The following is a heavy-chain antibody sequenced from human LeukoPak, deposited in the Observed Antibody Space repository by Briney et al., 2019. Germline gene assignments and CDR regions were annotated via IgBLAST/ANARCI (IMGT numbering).Heavy chain of an antibody. CDR1: GGSFSGYY. V-gene: IGHV4-34*01. CDR3: ARGPPSAAIAYSSSWYFDY. Sequence: SETLSLTCAVYGGSFSGYYWSWIRQPPGKGLEWIGEINHSGSTNYNPSLKSRVTISVDTSKNQFSLKLSSVTAADTAVYYCARGPPSAAIAYSSSWYFDYWGQGTLVTVSS. J-gene: IGHJ4*02. D-gene: IGHD6-13*01. CDR2: INHSGST.